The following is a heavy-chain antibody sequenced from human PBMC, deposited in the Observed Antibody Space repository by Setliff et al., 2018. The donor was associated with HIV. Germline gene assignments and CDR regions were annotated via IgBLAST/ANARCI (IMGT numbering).Heavy chain of an antibody. Sequence: NPSETLSLTCAVSGYSISSGYYWGWIRQPPGKGLEWIGTIYHSGSTYYNPSLKSRLTISVDTSKNQFSLKLNSVTAADTAVYYCARVRGSSGWYVFDYWGQGTLVTVS. CDR2: IYHSGST. V-gene: IGHV4-38-2*01. CDR1: GYSISSGYY. D-gene: IGHD6-19*01. J-gene: IGHJ4*02. CDR3: ARVRGSSGWYVFDY.